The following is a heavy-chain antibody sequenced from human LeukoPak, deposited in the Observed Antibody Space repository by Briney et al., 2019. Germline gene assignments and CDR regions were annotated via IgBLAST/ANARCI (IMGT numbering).Heavy chain of an antibody. CDR1: GFTFSSYA. V-gene: IGHV3-30*04. CDR3: ARDPTIFGVVSGY. J-gene: IGHJ4*02. D-gene: IGHD3-3*01. Sequence: GRSLRLSCAASGFTFSSYAMHWVRQAPGTGLEWVAVISYDGSNKYYADSVKGRFTISRDNAKNSLYLQMNSLRAEDTAVYYCARDPTIFGVVSGYWGQGTLVTVSS. CDR2: ISYDGSNK.